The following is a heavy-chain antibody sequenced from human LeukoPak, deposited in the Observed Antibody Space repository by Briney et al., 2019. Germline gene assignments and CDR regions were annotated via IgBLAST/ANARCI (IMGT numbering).Heavy chain of an antibody. CDR2: ISGTGGST. CDR3: ASAGVVVVAATIKKFDY. V-gene: IGHV3-23*01. J-gene: IGHJ4*02. D-gene: IGHD2-15*01. CDR1: GFTFNSYG. Sequence: GGSLRLSCAASGFTFNSYGMTWVRQAPGKGLEWVSGISGTGGSTYSADSVKGRFTISRDNSKNTLYLQMNSLRAEDTAVYYCASAGVVVVAATIKKFDYWGQGTLVTVSS.